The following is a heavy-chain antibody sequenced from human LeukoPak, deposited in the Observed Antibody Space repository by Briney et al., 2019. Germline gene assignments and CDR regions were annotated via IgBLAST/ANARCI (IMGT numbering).Heavy chain of an antibody. CDR1: GGSITTHW. CDR2: IFYAGST. V-gene: IGHV4-59*08. D-gene: IGHD5-18*01. J-gene: IGHJ4*02. Sequence: SETLSLTCTVSGGSITTHWWSWIRQPPGKGLEWIGYIFYAGSTTYNPSLKSRVTISIDTSKNQFSLKLNSVTAADTAVYYCAGGERGYSYGPLDYWGQGILVTVSS. CDR3: AGGERGYSYGPLDY.